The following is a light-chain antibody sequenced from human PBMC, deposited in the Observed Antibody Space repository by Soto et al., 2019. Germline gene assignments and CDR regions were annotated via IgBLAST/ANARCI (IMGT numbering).Light chain of an antibody. Sequence: ETVLTQFPGTLSLSPGERATLSCRTSQSVSSSYLAWYQQKPGQAPRLLIYGASTRAPGIPDRFSGSGSGTDFILTISRLEPEDFAVYYCQQYGRSWWTFGQGTKVEIK. CDR2: GAS. V-gene: IGKV3-20*01. J-gene: IGKJ1*01. CDR1: QSVSSSY. CDR3: QQYGRSWWT.